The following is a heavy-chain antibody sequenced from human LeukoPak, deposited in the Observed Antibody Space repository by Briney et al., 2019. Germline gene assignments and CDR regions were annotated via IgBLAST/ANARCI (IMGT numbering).Heavy chain of an antibody. CDR3: AKDLRYYSSGSSSPIDY. J-gene: IGHJ4*02. CDR2: MSYDGSNK. Sequence: GGSLRLSCAASGFTFSRYGMHWVRQAPGKGLEWVAVMSYDGSNKYYADSVKGRFTISRDNSKNTLYLQMNSLRAEDTAVYYCAKDLRYYSSGSSSPIDYWGQGTLVTVSS. CDR1: GFTFSRYG. D-gene: IGHD3-10*01. V-gene: IGHV3-30*18.